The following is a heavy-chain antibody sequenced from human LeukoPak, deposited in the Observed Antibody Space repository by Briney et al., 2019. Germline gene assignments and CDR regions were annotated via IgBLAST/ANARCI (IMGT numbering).Heavy chain of an antibody. Sequence: ASVKVSCTVSGYTLTELSMHWVRQAPGKGLEWMGGFDPEDGETIYAQKFQGRVTMTEDTSTDTAYMELSSLRSEYTAVYYCATAHSGSQYYFDYWGQGTLVTVSS. D-gene: IGHD1-26*01. CDR2: FDPEDGET. CDR1: GYTLTELS. J-gene: IGHJ4*02. CDR3: ATAHSGSQYYFDY. V-gene: IGHV1-24*01.